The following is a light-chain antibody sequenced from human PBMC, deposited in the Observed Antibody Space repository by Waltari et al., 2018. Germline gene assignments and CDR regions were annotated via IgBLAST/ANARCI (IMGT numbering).Light chain of an antibody. CDR1: QNIEIY. Sequence: DIQMTQSPSSLSASVGDRVIITCRASQNIEIYLSWYQQKPGKAPKLLISGASSLQGGVPSRFSGTGSGTNFTLTLSSLQAEDVGTYYCQQSHTSPFSFGHGTNVDLK. V-gene: IGKV1-39*01. CDR3: QQSHTSPFS. J-gene: IGKJ3*01. CDR2: GAS.